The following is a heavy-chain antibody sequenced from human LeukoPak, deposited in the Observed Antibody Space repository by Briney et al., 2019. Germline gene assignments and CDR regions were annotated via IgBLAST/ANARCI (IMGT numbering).Heavy chain of an antibody. CDR1: GYTFTSCG. V-gene: IGHV1-18*01. Sequence: ASVKVSCKASGYTFTSCGISWVRQAPGQGLEWMGWISAYNGNTNYAQKLQGRVTMTTDTSTSTAYMELRSLRSDDTAVYYCARGGYCSSTSCYSCDYWGQGTLVTVSS. CDR3: ARGGYCSSTSCYSCDY. J-gene: IGHJ4*02. D-gene: IGHD2-2*01. CDR2: ISAYNGNT.